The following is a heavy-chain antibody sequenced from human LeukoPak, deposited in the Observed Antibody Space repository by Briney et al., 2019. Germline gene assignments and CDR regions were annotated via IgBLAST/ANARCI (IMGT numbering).Heavy chain of an antibody. CDR3: ARGNSIDY. CDR2: IHQDGGQK. D-gene: IGHD1-1*01. J-gene: IGHJ4*02. Sequence: QTGGSLRLSCAASGFTFSGYWMSWLRQAPGKGLEWVANIHQDGGQKFYVDSVEGRFTISRDDAKDSVYLHMNSLRADDTAVYYCARGNSIDYWGQGTLVTVSS. V-gene: IGHV3-7*01. CDR1: GFTFSGYW.